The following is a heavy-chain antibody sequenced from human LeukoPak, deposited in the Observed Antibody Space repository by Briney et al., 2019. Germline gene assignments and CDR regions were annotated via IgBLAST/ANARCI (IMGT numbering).Heavy chain of an antibody. CDR2: ISRSGSTI. V-gene: IGHV3-48*03. CDR1: GFTFSSFE. J-gene: IGHJ3*02. Sequence: QPGGSLRLSCAASGFTFSSFEMNWVRQAPGKGLKWVSYISRSGSTIYYADSVKGRFPISRDNAKNSLYLQMNSLRVEDTAVYYCARGRPGAFDIWGQGTMVTVSS. CDR3: ARGRPGAFDI.